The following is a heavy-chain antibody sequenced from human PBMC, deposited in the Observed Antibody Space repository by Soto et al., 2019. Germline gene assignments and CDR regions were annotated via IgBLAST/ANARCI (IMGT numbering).Heavy chain of an antibody. CDR1: GDSVSSNSDA. CDR2: TYYRSKWYN. J-gene: IGHJ4*02. D-gene: IGHD3-3*01. V-gene: IGHV6-1*01. CDR3: ARAERITIFGVVPYYFDY. Sequence: SQTLSLTCAISGDSVSSNSDAWNWIRQSPSRGLEWLGRTYYRSKWYNDYAVSVKSRITINPDTSKNQFSLQLNSVTPEDTAVYYCARAERITIFGVVPYYFDYLGQGTL.